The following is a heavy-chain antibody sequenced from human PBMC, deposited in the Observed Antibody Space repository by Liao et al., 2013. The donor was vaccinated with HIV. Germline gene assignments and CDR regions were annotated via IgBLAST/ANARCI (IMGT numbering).Heavy chain of an antibody. CDR1: GGSIGSYY. J-gene: IGHJ3*02. CDR3: ARGGYMPNALEI. D-gene: IGHD5-12*01. Sequence: QVHLQESGPGLMKPSKTLSLTCSVSGGSIGSYYWSWIRQPAGKRLEWIGRISGSGSVNYNPSLERRVTLSVDTSKNQISLNVNSVTAADTAVYYCARGGYMPNALEIWGQGTLVTVSS. V-gene: IGHV4-4*07. CDR2: ISGSGSV.